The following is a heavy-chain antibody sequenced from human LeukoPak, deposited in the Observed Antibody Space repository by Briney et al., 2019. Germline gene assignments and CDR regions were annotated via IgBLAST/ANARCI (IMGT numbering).Heavy chain of an antibody. D-gene: IGHD3-9*01. V-gene: IGHV3-23*01. CDR3: AKDLRGNLRYFDWLSDY. J-gene: IGHJ4*02. CDR1: GSTFSSYG. CDR2: ISGSGGST. Sequence: GGSLRLSCAASGSTFSSYGMGWVRQAPGKGLEWVSAISGSGGSTYYADSVKGRFTISRDNSKNTLYLQMNSLRAEDMAVYYCAKDLRGNLRYFDWLSDYWGQGTLVTVSS.